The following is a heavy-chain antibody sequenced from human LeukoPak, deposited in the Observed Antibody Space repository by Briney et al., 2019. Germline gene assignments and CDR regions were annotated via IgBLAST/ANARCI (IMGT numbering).Heavy chain of an antibody. CDR2: ISGSGGAT. CDR1: GFTFNTYG. CDR3: ARGGVDYYGSGTYYLMYYFDY. D-gene: IGHD3-10*01. J-gene: IGHJ4*02. V-gene: IGHV3-23*01. Sequence: GGSLRLSCAASGFTFNTYGMSWVRQAPGKGLEWVSGISGSGGATYYADSVRGRFTISRDDPHNTLYLQMNSLRAEDTAVYFCARGGVDYYGSGTYYLMYYFDYWGQGALVTVSS.